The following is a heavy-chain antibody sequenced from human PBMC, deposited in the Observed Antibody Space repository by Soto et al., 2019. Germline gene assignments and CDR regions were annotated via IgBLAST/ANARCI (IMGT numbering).Heavy chain of an antibody. D-gene: IGHD6-6*01. Sequence: ASGKVSCKASGYIFPDYYVHWVRQAPGEGLEWMGRINPNGGGTSYAQKFEGWVTMTTDTSISTAYMELSRLNFDDTAVYYCARGEQLVHFDSWGQGTLVTVSS. CDR1: GYIFPDYY. J-gene: IGHJ4*01. V-gene: IGHV1-2*04. CDR2: INPNGGGT. CDR3: ARGEQLVHFDS.